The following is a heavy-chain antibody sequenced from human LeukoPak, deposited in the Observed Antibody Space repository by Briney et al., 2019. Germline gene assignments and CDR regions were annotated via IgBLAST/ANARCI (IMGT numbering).Heavy chain of an antibody. J-gene: IGHJ4*02. D-gene: IGHD6-25*01. CDR2: LTASGGNT. V-gene: IGHV3-23*01. Sequence: GGSLRLSCAASGFTFSNYAMNWVRQAPGKGLEWVSGLTASGGNTYYADSVKGRFTISRDNSKNTLYLQMNSLRAEDTAVYYCARGPGIAAYYFDYWGQGTLVTVSS. CDR1: GFTFSNYA. CDR3: ARGPGIAAYYFDY.